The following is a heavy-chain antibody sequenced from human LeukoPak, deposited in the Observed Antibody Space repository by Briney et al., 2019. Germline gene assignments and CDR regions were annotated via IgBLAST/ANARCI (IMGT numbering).Heavy chain of an antibody. Sequence: PSETLSLTCTVSGGSISSGDYYWSWIRQPPGKGLEWIAYMYYSGSTYYNPSPKSRVTMSADTSKNQLSLKLSSVTAADTAVYYCARPYYYDSRIDPWGQGILVTVSS. CDR3: ARPYYYDSRIDP. D-gene: IGHD3-22*01. V-gene: IGHV4-30-4*01. CDR1: GGSISSGDYY. CDR2: MYYSGST. J-gene: IGHJ5*02.